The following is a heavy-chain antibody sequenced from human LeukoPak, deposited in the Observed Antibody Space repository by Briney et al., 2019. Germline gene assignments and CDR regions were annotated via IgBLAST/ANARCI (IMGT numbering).Heavy chain of an antibody. V-gene: IGHV3-11*04. CDR1: GFTFSDYY. Sequence: GGSLRLSCAASGFTFSDYYMSWIRQSPGNGLEWVSYISTSGSTIYYADSVKGRFTVSRDNAKNSLFLQMNSLRAEDTAVYYCARVVSENSGYQGYWDQGTLVTVSS. D-gene: IGHD3-22*01. J-gene: IGHJ4*02. CDR2: ISTSGSTI. CDR3: ARVVSENSGYQGY.